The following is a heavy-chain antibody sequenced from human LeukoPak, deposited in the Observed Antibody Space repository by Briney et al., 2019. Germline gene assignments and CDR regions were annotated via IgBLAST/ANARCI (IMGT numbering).Heavy chain of an antibody. CDR3: ARVGGYSSGWYMWDYYYGMDV. Sequence: ASVKVSCKASGYTFTDYYMHWVRQAPGQGLEWMGWINPNSGGTNYAQKFQGWVTMTRDTSISTAYMELSRLRSDDTAVYYCARVGGYSSGWYMWDYYYGMDVWGQGTTVTVSS. CDR1: GYTFTDYY. V-gene: IGHV1-2*04. CDR2: INPNSGGT. D-gene: IGHD6-19*01. J-gene: IGHJ6*02.